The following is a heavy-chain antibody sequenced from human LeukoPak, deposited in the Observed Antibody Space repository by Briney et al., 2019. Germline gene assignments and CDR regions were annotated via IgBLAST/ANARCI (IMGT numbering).Heavy chain of an antibody. J-gene: IGHJ5*02. D-gene: IGHD3-3*01. CDR2: INHSGST. CDR1: GGSFSGYY. V-gene: IGHV4-34*01. Sequence: SETLSLTCAVYGGSFSGYYWSWIRQPPGKGLEWIGEINHSGSTNYNPSLKSRVTISVDTSKNQFSLKLSSVTAADTAVYYCARGESRITIFGVAANWFDPWGQGTLVTVSS. CDR3: ARGESRITIFGVAANWFDP.